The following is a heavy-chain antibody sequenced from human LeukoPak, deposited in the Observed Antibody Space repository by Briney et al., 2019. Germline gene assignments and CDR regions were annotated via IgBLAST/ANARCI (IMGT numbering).Heavy chain of an antibody. CDR3: ARLKVRGVFYYYYMDV. Sequence: SETLSLTCTVSGGSISSYYWSWIRQPPGKGLEWIGYIYYSGSTNYNPSLKSRVTISVDTSKNQFSLKLSSVTAADTAVYYCARLKVRGVFYYYYMDVWGKGTTVTVSS. J-gene: IGHJ6*03. CDR1: GGSISSYY. D-gene: IGHD3-10*01. V-gene: IGHV4-59*08. CDR2: IYYSGST.